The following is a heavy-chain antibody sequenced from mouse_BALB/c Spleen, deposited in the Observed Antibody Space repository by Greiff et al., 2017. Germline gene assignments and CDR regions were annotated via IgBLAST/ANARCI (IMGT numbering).Heavy chain of an antibody. CDR1: GFTFSSYG. Sequence: EVKVVESGGGLVQPGGSLKLSCAASGFTFSSYGMSWVRQTPDKRLELVATINSNGGSTYYPDSVKGRFTISRDNAKNTLYLQMSSLKSEDTAMYYCARGPYYYEAMDYWGQGTSVTVSS. J-gene: IGHJ4*01. CDR3: ARGPYYYEAMDY. D-gene: IGHD1-1*01. V-gene: IGHV5-6-3*01. CDR2: INSNGGST.